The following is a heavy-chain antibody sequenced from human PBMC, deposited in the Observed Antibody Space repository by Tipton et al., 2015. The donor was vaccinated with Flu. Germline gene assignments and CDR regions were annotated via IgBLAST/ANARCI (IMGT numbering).Heavy chain of an antibody. CDR2: IYYTGST. D-gene: IGHD1-26*01. CDR1: GASFIDDDYY. V-gene: IGHV4-39*01. CDR3: ARLDGTVGTTTPIY. J-gene: IGHJ4*02. Sequence: GASFIDDDYYWGWIRQPPGKGLEWIGSIYYTGSTFYNPSLRSRVTISLATSKNQFSLKLNSVTAADTSVYYCARLDGTVGTTTPIYWGQGTLVTVSS.